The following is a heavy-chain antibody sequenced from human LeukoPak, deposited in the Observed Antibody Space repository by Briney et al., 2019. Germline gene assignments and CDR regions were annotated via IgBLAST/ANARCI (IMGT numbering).Heavy chain of an antibody. D-gene: IGHD6-13*01. V-gene: IGHV3-23*01. CDR3: AKRLGSSWSTTYGLDV. CDR1: GFTFSSYA. CDR2: ITGSGGSA. J-gene: IGHJ6*02. Sequence: PGGSLRLSCAASGFTFSSYAMTWVRQAPGEGLERVSAITGSGGSAYYADSVKGRFTISRDNSKNTLYLQMNSLRAEDTAVYYCAKRLGSSWSTTYGLDVWGQGTTVTVSS.